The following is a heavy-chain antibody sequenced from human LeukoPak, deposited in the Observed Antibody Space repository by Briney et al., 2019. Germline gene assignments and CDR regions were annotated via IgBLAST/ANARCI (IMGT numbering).Heavy chain of an antibody. D-gene: IGHD2-8*01. CDR2: IKVDGTNK. Sequence: GGSLRLSCAASGFTFSSYWMSWVRQAPGKGLEWAANIKVDGTNKYYVGSVRGRFTISRDNAKNSLYLQMNSLRADDTAMYYCAREARGTRAAFDIWGQGTMVTVFS. CDR1: GFTFSSYW. V-gene: IGHV3-7*01. J-gene: IGHJ3*02. CDR3: AREARGTRAAFDI.